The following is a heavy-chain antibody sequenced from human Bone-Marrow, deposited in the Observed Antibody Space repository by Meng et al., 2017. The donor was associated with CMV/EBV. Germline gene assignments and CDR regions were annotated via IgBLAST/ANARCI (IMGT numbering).Heavy chain of an antibody. J-gene: IGHJ3*02. CDR2: ISYDGSNK. D-gene: IGHD4/OR15-4a*01. Sequence: GGSLRLSCAASGFNFRSYAMHWVRQAPGQGLEWVAVISYDGSNKYHSDSVKGRFTISRDNSKSTLYLQMNSLRAEDTAVYYCARPDYAEAFDIWGQGTMVTVSS. CDR3: ARPDYAEAFDI. CDR1: GFNFRSYA. V-gene: IGHV3-30*04.